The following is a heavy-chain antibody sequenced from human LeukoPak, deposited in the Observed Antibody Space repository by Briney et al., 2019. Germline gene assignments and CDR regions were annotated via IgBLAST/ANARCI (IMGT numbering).Heavy chain of an antibody. CDR1: GYTFTSYG. Sequence: ASVKVSCKASGYTFTSYGISWVRQAPGQGLEWMGWISAYNGNTNYAQKLQGRVTMTTDTSTSTAYMELRSLRSVDTAVYYCARERVVPAATKYYYMDVWGKGTTVTVSS. CDR3: ARERVVPAATKYYYMDV. V-gene: IGHV1-18*01. CDR2: ISAYNGNT. J-gene: IGHJ6*03. D-gene: IGHD2-2*01.